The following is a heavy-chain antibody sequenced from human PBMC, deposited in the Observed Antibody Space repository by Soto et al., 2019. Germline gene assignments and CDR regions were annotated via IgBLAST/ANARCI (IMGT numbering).Heavy chain of an antibody. CDR3: ARGAATVTPGWFDP. J-gene: IGHJ5*02. CDR2: IYHSGST. V-gene: IGHV4-38-2*01. CDR1: GYSISSGYY. D-gene: IGHD4-17*01. Sequence: SETLSLTCAVSGYSISSGYYWGWIRQPPGKGLEWIASIYHSGSTYYNPSLKSRVTISVDTSKNQFSLKLSSVTAADTAVYYCARGAATVTPGWFDPWGQGTLVTVSS.